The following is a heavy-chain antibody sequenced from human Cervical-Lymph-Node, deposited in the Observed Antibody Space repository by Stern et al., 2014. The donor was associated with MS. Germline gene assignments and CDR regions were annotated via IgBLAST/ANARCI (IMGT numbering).Heavy chain of an antibody. CDR1: GDTFTSYY. CDR2: INPRFNNA. D-gene: IGHD1-14*01. V-gene: IGHV1-46*03. J-gene: IGHJ6*02. CDR3: VRGDTTWHYFYYGLDV. Sequence: MQLVESGAEVKKPGAAVKVSCKASGDTFTSYYMHWVRQAPGQGLEWMGGINPRFNNATYTQSFQDRVTLTRDTSTATVYMELSSLRFADTAVYYCVRGDTTWHYFYYGLDVWGQGTTVTVSS.